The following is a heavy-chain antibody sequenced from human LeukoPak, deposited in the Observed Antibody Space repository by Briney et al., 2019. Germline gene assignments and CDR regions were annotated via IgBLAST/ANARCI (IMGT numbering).Heavy chain of an antibody. Sequence: SDTLSLPCAVYGGPFSGYYWSWIRQPPGKGLEWIGEINHGGSTYYDAFLKSRFTISVDTSKNQLSLQLSSVTAADTAVYYCARAIVVTIFYHSSYLDVWGKGTTVTVSS. V-gene: IGHV4-34*01. CDR2: INHGGST. D-gene: IGHD3-3*01. CDR1: GGPFSGYY. J-gene: IGHJ6*03. CDR3: ARAIVVTIFYHSSYLDV.